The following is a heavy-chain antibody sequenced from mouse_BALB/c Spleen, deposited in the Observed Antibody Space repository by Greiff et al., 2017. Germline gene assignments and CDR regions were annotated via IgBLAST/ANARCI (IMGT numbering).Heavy chain of an antibody. D-gene: IGHD2-10*02. CDR2: ISSGGST. J-gene: IGHJ2*01. CDR1: GFTFSSYA. V-gene: IGHV5-6-5*01. CDR3: ARGGYGNYGY. Sequence: EVQGVESGGGLVKPGGSLKLSCAASGFTFSSYAMSWVRQTPEKRLEWVASISSGGSTYYPDSVKGRFTISRDNARNILYLQMSSLRSEDTAMYYCARGGYGNYGYWGQGTTLTVSS.